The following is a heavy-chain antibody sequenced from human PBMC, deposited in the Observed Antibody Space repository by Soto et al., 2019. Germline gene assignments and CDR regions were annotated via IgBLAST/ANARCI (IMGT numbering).Heavy chain of an antibody. CDR2: IYDGGST. D-gene: IGHD7-27*01. CDR1: GFTVGNTY. Sequence: EVQLVESGGGLVQPGESLRVSCAASGFTVGNTYMTWVRQPPGKGLEWVSVIYDGGSTYYADSVKGRFTVSRDSSKNTLYLQMNSLRADDAAVYYCTRDPLQAWGYWGQGTLVTVSS. CDR3: TRDPLQAWGY. V-gene: IGHV3-66*01. J-gene: IGHJ4*02.